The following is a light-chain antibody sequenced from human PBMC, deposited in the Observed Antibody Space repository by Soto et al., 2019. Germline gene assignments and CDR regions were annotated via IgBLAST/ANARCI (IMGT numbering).Light chain of an antibody. J-gene: IGLJ3*02. CDR1: SSDVGGYNC. V-gene: IGLV2-14*01. Sequence: QSALTQPASVSGSPGQSITISCTGTSSDVGGYNCVSWYQQHPGKAPKLIIYEVTNRPSGVSNRFSGSKSGNTASLTISGLQAEDEADYYCNSYTTTSSWVFGGGTKLTVL. CDR2: EVT. CDR3: NSYTTTSSWV.